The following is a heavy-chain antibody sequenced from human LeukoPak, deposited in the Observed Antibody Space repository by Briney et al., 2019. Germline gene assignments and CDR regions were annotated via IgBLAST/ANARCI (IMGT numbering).Heavy chain of an antibody. CDR3: ASLDYGGNRGYYFDY. D-gene: IGHD4-23*01. CDR2: IYTSGST. V-gene: IGHV4-61*02. CDR1: GGSISSGSYY. J-gene: IGHJ4*02. Sequence: SETLSLTCTVSGGSISSGSYYWSWIRQPAGKGLEWIGRIYTSGSTNYNPSLKSRVTISVDTSKNQFSLKLSSVTAADTAVYYCASLDYGGNRGYYFDYWGQGTLVIVSS.